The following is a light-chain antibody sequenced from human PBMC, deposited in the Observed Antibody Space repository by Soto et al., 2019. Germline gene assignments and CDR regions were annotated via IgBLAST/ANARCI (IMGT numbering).Light chain of an antibody. J-gene: IGKJ4*01. V-gene: IGKV3-20*01. CDR3: QQYDTSPLT. CDR1: QSVTTQ. Sequence: IVLTQSPGTLSLSPGERATLSCRASQSVTTQLAWYQQKPGQAPSLIIHGASSRATGVPDRITGSGSGTDFTLTISRLEPEDFAVYSRQQYDTSPLTFGGGTKVDIK. CDR2: GAS.